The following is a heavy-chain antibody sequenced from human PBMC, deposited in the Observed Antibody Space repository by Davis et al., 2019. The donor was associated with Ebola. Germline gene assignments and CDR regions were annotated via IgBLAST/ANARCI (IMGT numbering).Heavy chain of an antibody. V-gene: IGHV4-59*04. D-gene: IGHD5-24*01. Sequence: MPSETLSLTCTVSGGSISSYYWSWIRQPPGKGLEWIGYIYHSGSTYYNPSLKSRVTISVDRSKNQFSLKLSSVTAADTAVYYCARHLVATIETKFDYWGQGTLVTVSS. CDR2: IYHSGST. CDR1: GGSISSYY. J-gene: IGHJ4*02. CDR3: ARHLVATIETKFDY.